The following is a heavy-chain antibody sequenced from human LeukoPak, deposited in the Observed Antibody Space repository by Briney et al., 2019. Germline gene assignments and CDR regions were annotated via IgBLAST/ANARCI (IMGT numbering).Heavy chain of an antibody. CDR2: IRHKVNGK. D-gene: IGHD3-10*01. Sequence: GGSLRLSCAASGFTFSDYGMHWVRQAPGKGLEWVAFIRHKVNGKYYADSVKGRFTISRDNYKNTLYLEMNSLRVEDTAVYYCAKDLMRDRWFGESWGQGTLVTVSS. CDR1: GFTFSDYG. CDR3: AKDLMRDRWFGES. V-gene: IGHV3-30*02. J-gene: IGHJ5*02.